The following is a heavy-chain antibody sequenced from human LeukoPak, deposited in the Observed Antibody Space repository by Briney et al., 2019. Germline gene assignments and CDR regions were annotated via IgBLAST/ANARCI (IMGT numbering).Heavy chain of an antibody. V-gene: IGHV1-18*01. Sequence: GSSVKVSCKASGGTFSSYAISWVRQAPGQGLEWMGWISAYNGNTNYAQKLQGRVTMTTDTSTSTAYMELRSLRSDDTAVYYCARALLGSGDYWGQGTLVTVSS. J-gene: IGHJ4*02. D-gene: IGHD1-1*01. CDR1: GGTFSSYA. CDR3: ARALLGSGDY. CDR2: ISAYNGNT.